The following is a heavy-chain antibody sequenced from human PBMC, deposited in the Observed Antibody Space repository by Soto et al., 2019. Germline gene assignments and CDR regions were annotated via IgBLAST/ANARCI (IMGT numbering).Heavy chain of an antibody. J-gene: IGHJ5*02. V-gene: IGHV1-18*01. CDR3: ARDTCSSTSCYVGWFDP. D-gene: IGHD2-2*01. CDR2: ISAYNGNT. Sequence: ASVKVSCKASGYTFTSYGISWVRQAPGQGLEWMGWISAYNGNTNYAQKLQGRVTMTTDTSTSTAYMELRSLRSDDTAVYYCARDTCSSTSCYVGWFDPWGQGTLVTVSS. CDR1: GYTFTSYG.